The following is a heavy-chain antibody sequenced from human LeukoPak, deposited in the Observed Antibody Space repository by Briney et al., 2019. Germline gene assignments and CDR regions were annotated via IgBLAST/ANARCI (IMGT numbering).Heavy chain of an antibody. V-gene: IGHV1-2*02. CDR3: AREFEVDSSSWAY. J-gene: IGHJ4*02. CDR1: GYTFTGYY. D-gene: IGHD6-6*01. Sequence: ASVKVSCKASGYTFTGYYMHWVRQAPGQGLEWMGWINPNSGGTNYAQKFQGRVTMTRDTSISTAYMELSRLRSDDTGVYYCAREFEVDSSSWAYWGQGTLVTVSS. CDR2: INPNSGGT.